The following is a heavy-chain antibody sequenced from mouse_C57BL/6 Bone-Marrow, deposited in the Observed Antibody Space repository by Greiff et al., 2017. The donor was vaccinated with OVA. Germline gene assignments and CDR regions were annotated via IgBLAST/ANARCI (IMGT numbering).Heavy chain of an antibody. V-gene: IGHV5-12*01. CDR1: GFTFSDYY. CDR2: ISNGGGST. Sequence: EVQLVESGGGLVQPGGSLKLSCAASGFTFSDYYMYWVRQTPEKRLEWVAFISNGGGSTYYPDNVKGRFTFSRDNAKNTLYLQMSRLKSEDTAMYYCARHWDGYPFAYWGQGTLVTVSA. CDR3: ARHWDGYPFAY. D-gene: IGHD2-3*01. J-gene: IGHJ3*01.